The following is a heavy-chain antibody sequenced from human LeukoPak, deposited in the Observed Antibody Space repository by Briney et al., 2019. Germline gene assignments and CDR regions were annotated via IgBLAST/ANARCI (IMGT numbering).Heavy chain of an antibody. Sequence: PSETLSLTCAVYGGSFSGYYWSWIRQPPGKGLEWIGEINHGGSTNYNPSLKSRVTISVDTSKNQFSLKLSSVTAADTAVYYCARDQVVRAFDIWGQGTMVTVSS. J-gene: IGHJ3*02. CDR3: ARDQVVRAFDI. D-gene: IGHD3-10*01. V-gene: IGHV4-34*01. CDR2: INHGGST. CDR1: GGSFSGYY.